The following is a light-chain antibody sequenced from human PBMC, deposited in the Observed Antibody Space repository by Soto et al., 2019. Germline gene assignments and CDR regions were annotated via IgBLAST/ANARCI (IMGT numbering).Light chain of an antibody. V-gene: IGKV2-28*01. Sequence: DTVMTQSPLSLPVTPGEPASISCRSSQSLLHSNGYNYLDWYLQRPGQSPQLLIYLGSNRASGVTDRFSGSGSGTDFTLRISRVEAEDVGVYYCMQTLQTPPFTFGPGTKVDLK. CDR1: QSLLHSNGYNY. CDR2: LGS. J-gene: IGKJ3*01. CDR3: MQTLQTPPFT.